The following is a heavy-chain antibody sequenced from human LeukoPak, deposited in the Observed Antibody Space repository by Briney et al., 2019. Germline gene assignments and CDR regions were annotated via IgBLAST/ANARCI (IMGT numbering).Heavy chain of an antibody. Sequence: GASVKVSCKASGGTFSSYAISWVRQAPGQGLEWMGGIIPIFGTANYAQKFQGRVTITADKSTSTAYMELSSLRSEDTAVYYCARAYDFWSGYYPTYYYYMDVWGKGTTVTVSS. D-gene: IGHD3-3*01. CDR3: ARAYDFWSGYYPTYYYYMDV. J-gene: IGHJ6*03. CDR1: GGTFSSYA. V-gene: IGHV1-69*06. CDR2: IIPIFGTA.